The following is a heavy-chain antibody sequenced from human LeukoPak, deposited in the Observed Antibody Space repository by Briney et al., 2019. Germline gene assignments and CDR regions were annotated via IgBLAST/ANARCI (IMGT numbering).Heavy chain of an antibody. CDR2: IYPGDSDT. CDR3: ARQETYYYDSSGYYFDY. D-gene: IGHD3-22*01. Sequence: GESLKISCKGSGYSFTSYWIGWVRQMPGNGLEWMGIIYPGDSDTRYSPSFQGQVTISADKSISTAYLQWSSLKASDTAMYYCARQETYYYDSSGYYFDYWGQGTLVTVSS. J-gene: IGHJ4*02. CDR1: GYSFTSYW. V-gene: IGHV5-51*01.